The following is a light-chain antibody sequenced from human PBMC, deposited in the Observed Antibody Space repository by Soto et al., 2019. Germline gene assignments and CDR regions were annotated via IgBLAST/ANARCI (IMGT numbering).Light chain of an antibody. CDR3: GSYTSSNTYV. J-gene: IGLJ1*01. CDR1: SSDVSGYNY. Sequence: QSALTQPASVSGSPGQSITISCTGTSSDVSGYNYVSWYQQHPGKAPKLMIYDVSNRPSGVSNRFSGSKSGNTASLTISGLQAEDEADYYCGSYTSSNTYVFGTGTKLTVL. CDR2: DVS. V-gene: IGLV2-14*01.